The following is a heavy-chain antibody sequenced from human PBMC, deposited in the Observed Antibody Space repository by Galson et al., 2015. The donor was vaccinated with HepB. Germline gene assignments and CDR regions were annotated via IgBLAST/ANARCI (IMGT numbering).Heavy chain of an antibody. Sequence: SETLSLTCTVSGGSISSSSYYWGWIRQPPGKGLEWIGSIYYSGSTYYNPSLKSRVTISVDTSKNQFSLKLSSVTAADTAVYYCARQSYSSSHFDYWGQGTLVTVSS. CDR3: ARQSYSSSHFDY. J-gene: IGHJ4*02. CDR1: GGSISSSSYY. CDR2: IYYSGST. D-gene: IGHD6-6*01. V-gene: IGHV4-39*01.